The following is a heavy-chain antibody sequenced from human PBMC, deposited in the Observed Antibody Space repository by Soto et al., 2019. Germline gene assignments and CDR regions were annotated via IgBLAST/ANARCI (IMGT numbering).Heavy chain of an antibody. CDR2: ISSSGSYI. Sequence: GGSLRLSCAASGFTFSSYSMNWVRQAPGKGLEWVSSISSSGSYIYCADSVKGRFTISRDNAKNSLYLQMNSLRAEDTAVYYCARGVLAAWEFDPWGQGTLVTVSS. V-gene: IGHV3-21*01. D-gene: IGHD6-13*01. CDR1: GFTFSSYS. CDR3: ARGVLAAWEFDP. J-gene: IGHJ5*02.